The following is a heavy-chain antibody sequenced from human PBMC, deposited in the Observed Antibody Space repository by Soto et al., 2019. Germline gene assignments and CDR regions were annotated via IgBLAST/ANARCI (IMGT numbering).Heavy chain of an antibody. CDR1: GGSISSGGYY. CDR2: IYYSGST. J-gene: IGHJ6*02. Sequence: QVQLQESGPGLVKPSQTLSLTCTVSGGSISSGGYYWSWIRQHPGKGLEWIGYIYYSGSTYYNPSRKSRVTIAVDTSKNQFSLKLSSVTAADTAVYYCARVDWNFYYGMDVCGQGTTVTVSS. CDR3: ARVDWNFYYGMDV. D-gene: IGHD1-1*01. V-gene: IGHV4-31*03.